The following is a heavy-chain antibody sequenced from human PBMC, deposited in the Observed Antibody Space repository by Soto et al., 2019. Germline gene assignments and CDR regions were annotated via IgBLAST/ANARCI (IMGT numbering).Heavy chain of an antibody. D-gene: IGHD3-22*01. CDR2: IYHSGST. V-gene: IGHV4-30-2*01. J-gene: IGHJ5*02. Sequence: SETLSLTCAVSGGSISSGGYSWSWIRQPPGKGLEWIGYIYHSGSTYYNPSLKSRVTISVDRSKNQFSLKLSSVTAADTAVYYCARARDYYDSSGSNWFDPWGQGTLVTVSS. CDR1: GGSISSGGYS. CDR3: ARARDYYDSSGSNWFDP.